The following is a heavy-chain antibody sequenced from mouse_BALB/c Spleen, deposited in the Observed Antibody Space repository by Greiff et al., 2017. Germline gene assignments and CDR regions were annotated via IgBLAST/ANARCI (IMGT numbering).Heavy chain of an antibody. V-gene: IGHV3-6*02. J-gene: IGHJ2*01. CDR1: GYSITSGYY. CDR2: ISYDGSN. Sequence: EVKLVESGPGLVKPSQSLSLTCSVTGYSITSGYYWNWIRQFPGNKLEWMGYISYDGSNNYNPSLKNRISITRDTSKNQFFLKLNSVTTEDTATYYCARGYYRTYFDYWGQGTTLTVSS. D-gene: IGHD2-14*01. CDR3: ARGYYRTYFDY.